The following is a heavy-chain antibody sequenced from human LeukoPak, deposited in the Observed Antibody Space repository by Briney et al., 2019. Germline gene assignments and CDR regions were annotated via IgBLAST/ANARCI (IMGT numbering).Heavy chain of an antibody. V-gene: IGHV3-7*01. J-gene: IGHJ4*02. CDR2: IKQDGSEK. D-gene: IGHD5-12*01. CDR3: ARISMVATVCDY. Sequence: GGSLRLSCAASGFTFSSYWMSWVREAPGKGVEWVANIKQDGSEKYYVDSVKGRFTISRDNAKKSLYLQRNSLRAEDTAVYYCARISMVATVCDYWGQGTLVTVSS. CDR1: GFTFSSYW.